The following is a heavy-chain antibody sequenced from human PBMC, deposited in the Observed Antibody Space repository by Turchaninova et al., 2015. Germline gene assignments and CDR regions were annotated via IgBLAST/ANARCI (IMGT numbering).Heavy chain of an antibody. Sequence: QVQLQGSGPGLVKPSATPSLPRPVAGYSISSGYYGGWVRQPPGTGLGWIASLYPSGSPYYNPSRKSRVSISLDAPKNQFSLKLTSVTAADTAVYFCAMLAGDLDLSDGSEIWGQGTMVTVSS. J-gene: IGHJ3*02. CDR1: GYSISSGYY. CDR2: LYPSGSP. D-gene: IGHD6-19*01. V-gene: IGHV4-38-2*01. CDR3: AMLAGDLDLSDGSEI.